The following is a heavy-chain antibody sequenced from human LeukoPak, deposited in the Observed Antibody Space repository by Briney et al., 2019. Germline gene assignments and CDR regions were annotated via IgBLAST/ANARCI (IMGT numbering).Heavy chain of an antibody. D-gene: IGHD3-3*01. CDR2: IKLDGSEK. J-gene: IGHJ4*02. V-gene: IGHV3-7*03. CDR1: GFTFSSYA. Sequence: AGGSLRLSCAASGFTFSSYAMSWVRQAPGKGLEWEANIKLDGSEKNYVDSVKGRFTISRDNTKNSLYLQMNSLRAEDTAVFYCARDQYDTWSRRGNFDSWGQGTLVIVSS. CDR3: ARDQYDTWSRRGNFDS.